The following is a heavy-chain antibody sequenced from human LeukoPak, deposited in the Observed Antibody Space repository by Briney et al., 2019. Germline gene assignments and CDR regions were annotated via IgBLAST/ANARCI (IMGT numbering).Heavy chain of an antibody. J-gene: IGHJ4*02. Sequence: ASVKVSCKASGYTFTSYFMHWVRQAPGQGLEWMGIINPSGGSTTYAQKFQGRVTMTRDTSTSTVYMVLSSLRSEDTAVYYCARAVADFDYWGQGTLDTVSS. CDR3: ARAVADFDY. CDR1: GYTFTSYF. V-gene: IGHV1-46*01. D-gene: IGHD6-19*01. CDR2: INPSGGST.